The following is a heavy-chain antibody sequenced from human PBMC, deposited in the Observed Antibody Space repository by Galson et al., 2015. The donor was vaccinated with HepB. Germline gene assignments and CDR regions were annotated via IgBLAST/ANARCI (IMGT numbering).Heavy chain of an antibody. CDR2: MNPYTGNT. Sequence: SVKVSCKASGYTFANYDINWVRQATGQGLEWMGWMNPYTGNTAYAQKFQGRVTMTRKTAIGTAYMDLGSLRSEDTAIYYCARGPLLLVVVDATTGASGLDVWGQGTTVIVSS. CDR3: ARGPLLLVVVDATTGASGLDV. CDR1: GYTFANYD. V-gene: IGHV1-8*01. J-gene: IGHJ6*02. D-gene: IGHD2-8*02.